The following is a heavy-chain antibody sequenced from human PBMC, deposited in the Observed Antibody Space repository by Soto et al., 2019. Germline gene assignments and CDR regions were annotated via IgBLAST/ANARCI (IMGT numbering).Heavy chain of an antibody. Sequence: QVQLVQSGTEVTKPGASVKVSCKTSGFTFTGYYIHWVRQAPGQGLEWMAWLNPGTGDTNYAQNFQGWVTLTRDTSVTTAVMELSRMKSDDTAVYYCAIGYGDHDVPAYYFDYWGQGTLVTVSS. V-gene: IGHV1-2*04. CDR2: LNPGTGDT. CDR3: AIGYGDHDVPAYYFDY. J-gene: IGHJ4*02. CDR1: GFTFTGYY. D-gene: IGHD4-17*01.